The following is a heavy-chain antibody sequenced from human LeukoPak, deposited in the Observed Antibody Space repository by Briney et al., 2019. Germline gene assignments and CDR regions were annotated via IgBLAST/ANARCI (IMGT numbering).Heavy chain of an antibody. J-gene: IGHJ4*02. CDR3: ARRYDFWSGYPPPLDY. Sequence: SETLSLTCAVFGGSFSGYYWNWIRQPPGKGLEWIGQINPSRNTNYSPSLKSRVTISVDTSKKQFSLKLSSVTAADTAVYYCARRYDFWSGYPPPLDYWGQGTLVTVSS. D-gene: IGHD3-3*01. CDR2: INPSRNT. CDR1: GGSFSGYY. V-gene: IGHV4-34*01.